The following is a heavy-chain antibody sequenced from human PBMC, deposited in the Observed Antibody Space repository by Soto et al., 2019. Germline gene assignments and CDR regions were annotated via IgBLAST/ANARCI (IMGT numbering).Heavy chain of an antibody. CDR1: GGSISSGGYS. V-gene: IGHV4-30-2*01. Sequence: SETLSLTCAVSGGSISSGGYSWSWIRQPPGKGLEWIGYIYHSGSTYYNPSLKSRVTISVDRSKNQFSLKLSSVTAADTAVYYCARDNGYSYGYTLDHWGQGTLVTVSS. J-gene: IGHJ4*02. CDR2: IYHSGST. CDR3: ARDNGYSYGYTLDH. D-gene: IGHD5-18*01.